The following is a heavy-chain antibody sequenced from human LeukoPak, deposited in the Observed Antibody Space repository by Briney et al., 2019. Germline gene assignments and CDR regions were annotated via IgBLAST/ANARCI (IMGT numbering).Heavy chain of an antibody. J-gene: IGHJ4*02. CDR2: INHSGST. D-gene: IGHD2-21*01. CDR3: AGGVVIAPQTFDY. V-gene: IGHV4-34*08. CDR1: GFTFSSYW. Sequence: KSGGSLRLSCAASGFTFSSYWMSWVRQAPGKGLEWIGEINHSGSTNYNPSLKSRVTISLDTSKSQFSLKVRYVTAADTAVYYCAGGVVIAPQTFDYWGQGTLVTVSS.